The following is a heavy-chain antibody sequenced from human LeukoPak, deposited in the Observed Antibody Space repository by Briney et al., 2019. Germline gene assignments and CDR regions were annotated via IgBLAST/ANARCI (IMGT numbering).Heavy chain of an antibody. CDR1: GYTFTGYY. CDR2: INLNSGGT. D-gene: IGHD5-18*01. CDR3: ARGGYSYMESFDY. V-gene: IGHV1-2*02. Sequence: ASVKVSCKASGYTFTGYYMHWVRQAPGQGLEWMGWINLNSGGTNYAQKFQGRVTMTRDTSISTAYMELSRLRSDDTAVYYCARGGYSYMESFDYWGQGTLVTVSS. J-gene: IGHJ4*02.